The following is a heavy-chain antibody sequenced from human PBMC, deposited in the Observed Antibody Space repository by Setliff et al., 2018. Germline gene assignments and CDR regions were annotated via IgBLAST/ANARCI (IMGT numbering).Heavy chain of an antibody. CDR2: IIHSGST. D-gene: IGHD3-22*01. Sequence: SETLSLTCAVSGYSISSDSYWGWIRQPPGKGLEWIGEIIHSGSTNYNPSLKSRFTISMDTSKNQFSLKVSSVTAADTAVYYCAKDYDTSDYYSLISPSAFDIWGQGTMVTVSS. J-gene: IGHJ3*02. CDR1: GYSISSDSY. CDR3: AKDYDTSDYYSLISPSAFDI. V-gene: IGHV4-38-2*02.